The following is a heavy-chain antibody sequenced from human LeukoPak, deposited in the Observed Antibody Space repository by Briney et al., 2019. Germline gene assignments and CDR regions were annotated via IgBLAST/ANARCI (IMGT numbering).Heavy chain of an antibody. J-gene: IGHJ4*02. CDR1: GDSVSRISDA. Sequence: SQTLSLTCAISGDSVSRISDAWNWSRLSPSRGLEWLGRTYYESKWNNDYAVSVKSRMTINPDTSKNQFSLQLKSVTPEDTAIHFCARGHNRAFDYWGRGTLVTVSS. CDR2: TYYESKWNN. V-gene: IGHV6-1*01. CDR3: ARGHNRAFDY. D-gene: IGHD1-1*01.